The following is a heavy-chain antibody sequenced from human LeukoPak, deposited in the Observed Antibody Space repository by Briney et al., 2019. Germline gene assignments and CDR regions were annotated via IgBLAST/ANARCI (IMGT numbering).Heavy chain of an antibody. Sequence: ASVKVSCKASGYTFTSYGISWVRQAPGQGLEWMGWISAYNGNTNYAQKLQGRVTMTTDTFTSTAYMELRSLRSDDTAVYYCARDLIGYDFWSGYMDYWGQGTLVTVSS. V-gene: IGHV1-18*01. CDR3: ARDLIGYDFWSGYMDY. CDR1: GYTFTSYG. CDR2: ISAYNGNT. J-gene: IGHJ4*02. D-gene: IGHD3-3*01.